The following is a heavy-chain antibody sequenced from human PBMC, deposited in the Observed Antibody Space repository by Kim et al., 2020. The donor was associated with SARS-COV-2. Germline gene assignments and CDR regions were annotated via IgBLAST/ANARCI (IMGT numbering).Heavy chain of an antibody. V-gene: IGHV1-18*04. CDR2: ISAYKGNR. CDR3: ARAPFYYETTGYSYSDY. CDR1: GYTFTSYG. J-gene: IGHJ4*02. Sequence: ASVNVSCKASGYTFTSYGISWVRQAPGQGLEWMGWISAYKGNRNYAQKLQGRISITTDKSTSTAYMELRSLRPDDTAVYYCARAPFYYETTGYSYSDYWGQGTLVTVSS. D-gene: IGHD3-22*01.